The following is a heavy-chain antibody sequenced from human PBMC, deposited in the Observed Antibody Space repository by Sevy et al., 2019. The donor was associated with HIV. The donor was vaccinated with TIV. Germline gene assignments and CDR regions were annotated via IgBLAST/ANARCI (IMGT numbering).Heavy chain of an antibody. CDR1: GYSISSGYY. CDR2: IYHSGST. Sequence: SETLSLTCTVSGYSISSGYYWGWIRQPPGKGLEWIGSIYHSGSTYYNPSLKSRVTISVDTSKNQFSLKLSSVTAADTAVYYCARGSELDFDYWGQGTLVTVSS. D-gene: IGHD1-26*01. CDR3: ARGSELDFDY. V-gene: IGHV4-38-2*02. J-gene: IGHJ4*02.